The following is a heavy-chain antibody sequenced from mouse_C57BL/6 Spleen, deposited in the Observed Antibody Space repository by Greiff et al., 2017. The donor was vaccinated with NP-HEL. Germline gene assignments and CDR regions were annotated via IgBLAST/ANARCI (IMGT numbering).Heavy chain of an antibody. CDR2: ISSGSSTI. J-gene: IGHJ2*01. CDR1: GFTFSDYG. V-gene: IGHV5-17*01. CDR3: ARTERSGTTRYFDY. Sequence: DVKLVESGGGLVKPGGSLKLSCAASGFTFSDYGMHWVRQAPEKGLEWVAYISSGSSTIYYADTVKGRFTISRDNAKNTLFLQMTSLRSEDTAMYYCARTERSGTTRYFDYWGQGTTLTVSS. D-gene: IGHD1-1*01.